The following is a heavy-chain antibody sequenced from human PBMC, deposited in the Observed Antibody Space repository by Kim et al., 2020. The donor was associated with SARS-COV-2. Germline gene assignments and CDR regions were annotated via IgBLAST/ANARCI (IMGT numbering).Heavy chain of an antibody. CDR1: GGSFSGYY. J-gene: IGHJ6*04. CDR2: INHSGST. Sequence: SETLSLTCAVYGGSFSGYYWSWIRQPPGKGLEWIGEINHSGSTNYNPSLKSRVTISVDTSKNQFSLKLSSVTAADTAVYYCARGGSKVVPAATPLGVLDVWGKGTTVTVSS. CDR3: ARGGSKVVPAATPLGVLDV. V-gene: IGHV4-34*01. D-gene: IGHD2-2*02.